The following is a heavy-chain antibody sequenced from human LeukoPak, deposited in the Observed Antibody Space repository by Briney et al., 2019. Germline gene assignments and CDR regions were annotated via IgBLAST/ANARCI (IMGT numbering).Heavy chain of an antibody. CDR3: ARDVISGGSYVIGL. D-gene: IGHD2-15*01. J-gene: IGHJ3*01. Sequence: GGSLRFSCAAAGFTFSSYGMHWVRHAPGKGLEWVAVIWYDGSNKYYADSVKGRFTISRDNSKNTLYLQMDRLSAEGADVYFCARDVISGGSYVIGLWGQGTMVTVSS. CDR2: IWYDGSNK. V-gene: IGHV3-33*01. CDR1: GFTFSSYG.